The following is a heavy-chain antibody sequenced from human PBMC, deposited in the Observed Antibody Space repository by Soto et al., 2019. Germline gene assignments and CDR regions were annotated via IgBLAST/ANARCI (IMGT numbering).Heavy chain of an antibody. V-gene: IGHV3-23*01. Sequence: EVQLLESGGGLVQPGGPLRLSCVASGFTFSTYAMSWVRQAPGKGLEWVPIIVSSGGVTVYADSVNGHFTISRDNSKNTLYLQMNSLTAEDTAVYYCAKHFVNGEIDYWGQGTLVTVSS. D-gene: IGHD3-10*01. CDR2: IVSSGGVT. CDR3: AKHFVNGEIDY. CDR1: GFTFSTYA. J-gene: IGHJ4*02.